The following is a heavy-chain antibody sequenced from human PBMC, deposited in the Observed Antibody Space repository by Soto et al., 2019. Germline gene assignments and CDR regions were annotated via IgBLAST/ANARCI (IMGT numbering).Heavy chain of an antibody. CDR3: AREGIYSSGWYYDY. CDR1: GFTFSSYG. D-gene: IGHD6-19*01. CDR2: IWYDGSNK. Sequence: GGSLRLSCAASGFTFSSYGMHWVRQAPGKGLEWVAVIWYDGSNKYYADSVKGRFTISRDNSKKTLYLQMNSLRAEDTAVYYCAREGIYSSGWYYDYWGQGTLVTVSS. J-gene: IGHJ4*02. V-gene: IGHV3-33*01.